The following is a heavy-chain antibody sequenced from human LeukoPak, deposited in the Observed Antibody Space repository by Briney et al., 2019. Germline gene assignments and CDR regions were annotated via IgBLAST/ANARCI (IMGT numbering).Heavy chain of an antibody. Sequence: PGGSLRLSCAASGFTFSSYEMNWVRQAPGKGLEWVSYISSSGSTIYYTDSVKGRFTISRDNAKNSLYLQMNSLRAEDTAVYYCARDRRPQWAFDIWGQGTMVTVSS. CDR1: GFTFSSYE. J-gene: IGHJ3*02. CDR2: ISSSGSTI. V-gene: IGHV3-48*03. D-gene: IGHD2-8*01. CDR3: ARDRRPQWAFDI.